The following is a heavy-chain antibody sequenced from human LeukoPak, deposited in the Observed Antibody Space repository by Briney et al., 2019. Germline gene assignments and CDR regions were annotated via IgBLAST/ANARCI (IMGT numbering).Heavy chain of an antibody. D-gene: IGHD1-7*01. CDR1: GGSVSSYY. J-gene: IGHJ4*02. CDR3: ARIEDWNYGVYFDY. Sequence: SETLSLTCTVSGGSVSSYYWSWIRQPPGKGREGGGYIYYSGSTNYNPSLKSRVTISVDTSKNQFSLKLSSVTAADTAVYYCARIEDWNYGVYFDYWGQGTLVTVSS. V-gene: IGHV4-59*02. CDR2: IYYSGST.